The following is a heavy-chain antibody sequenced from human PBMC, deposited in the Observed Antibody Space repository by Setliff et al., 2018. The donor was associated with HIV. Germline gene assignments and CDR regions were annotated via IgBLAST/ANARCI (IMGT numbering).Heavy chain of an antibody. D-gene: IGHD6-13*01. CDR1: GGSFGGFA. CDR3: AGGRFSSSWYFNWFDP. J-gene: IGHJ5*02. CDR2: IIPIFGTA. Sequence: SVKVSCKASGGSFGGFAISWVRQAPGQGLEWMGGIIPIFGTANYAQKFQGRVTITADESTSTAYMELSSLRSEDTAVYYCAGGRFSSSWYFNWFDPWGQGALVTVSS. V-gene: IGHV1-69*13.